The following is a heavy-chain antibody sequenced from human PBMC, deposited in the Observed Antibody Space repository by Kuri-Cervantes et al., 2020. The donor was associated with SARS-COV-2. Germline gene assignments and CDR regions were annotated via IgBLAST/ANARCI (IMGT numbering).Heavy chain of an antibody. CDR1: GFTFSNAW. D-gene: IGHD2-2*01. CDR2: IKSKTDGGTT. J-gene: IGHJ2*01. V-gene: IGHV3-15*01. CDR3: AKDRGIVVVPAAQNWYFDL. Sequence: GESLKISCAASGFTFSNAWMSWVRQAPGKGLEWVGRIKSKTDGGTTDYAAPVKGRFTISRDNSKNTLYLQMNSLRAEDTAVYYCAKDRGIVVVPAAQNWYFDLWGRGTLVTVSS.